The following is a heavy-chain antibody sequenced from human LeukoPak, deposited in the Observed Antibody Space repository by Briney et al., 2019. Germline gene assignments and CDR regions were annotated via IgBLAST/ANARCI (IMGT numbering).Heavy chain of an antibody. D-gene: IGHD3-3*01. Sequence: PSETLSLTCSVSGASISSGSYYWNWIRQPAGKGLEWIVRIYTSGSTNYNASLKSRVTISVDTSKNQFSLKLRSVTAADTAVYYCARYGNYDFWTSYLDDAFDIWGQGTKVTVSS. CDR2: IYTSGST. CDR1: GASISSGSYY. V-gene: IGHV4-61*02. J-gene: IGHJ3*02. CDR3: ARYGNYDFWTSYLDDAFDI.